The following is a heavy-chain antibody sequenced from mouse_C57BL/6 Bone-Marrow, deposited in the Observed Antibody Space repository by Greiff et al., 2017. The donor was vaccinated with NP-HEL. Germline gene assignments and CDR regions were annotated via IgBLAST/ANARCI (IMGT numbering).Heavy chain of an antibody. CDR1: GYTFTSYW. CDR2: IDPSDSYT. D-gene: IGHD2-3*01. CDR3: ARDGYYDYYAMDY. Sequence: QVQLKQPGAELVRPGTSVKLSCKASGYTFTSYWMHWVKQRPGQGLEWIGVIDPSDSYTNYNQKFKGKATLTVDTSSSTAYMQLSSLTSEDSAVYYCARDGYYDYYAMDYWGQGTSVTVSS. V-gene: IGHV1-59*01. J-gene: IGHJ4*01.